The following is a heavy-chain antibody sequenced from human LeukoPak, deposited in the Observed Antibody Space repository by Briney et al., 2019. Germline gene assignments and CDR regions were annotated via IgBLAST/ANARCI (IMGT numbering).Heavy chain of an antibody. Sequence: PGGSLRLSCSVSGFIFSSYAMHWVRQAPGKGLEWLAFIWHDGNTKYYGDSVKGRFTISRDNSKSSLYLQMSSLRAEDTAVCYCARGRDGYMTPGIDNWGQGTLVTVSS. CDR3: ARGRDGYMTPGIDN. D-gene: IGHD5-24*01. J-gene: IGHJ4*02. CDR1: GFIFSSYA. V-gene: IGHV3-33*01. CDR2: IWHDGNTK.